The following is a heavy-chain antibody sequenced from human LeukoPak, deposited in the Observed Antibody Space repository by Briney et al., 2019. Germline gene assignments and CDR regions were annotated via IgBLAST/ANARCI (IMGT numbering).Heavy chain of an antibody. CDR1: GFTFRSFS. CDR3: VRGGTYCDSTCKGADY. CDR2: IDSSTTRI. D-gene: IGHD2/OR15-2a*01. Sequence: GGSLSLSCAASGFTFRSFSWNWVRQAPGKGREWVSDIDSSTTRIYYANSVRGRFTISRDNAKNSLDLQMNSLRAEDTAVYYCVRGGTYCDSTCKGADYWGQGTLVAVSA. V-gene: IGHV3-21*01. J-gene: IGHJ4*02.